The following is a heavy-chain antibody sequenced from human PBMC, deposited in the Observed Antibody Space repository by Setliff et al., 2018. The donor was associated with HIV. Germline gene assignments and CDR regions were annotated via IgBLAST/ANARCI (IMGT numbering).Heavy chain of an antibody. CDR1: GYTFTSYF. J-gene: IGHJ3*01. CDR2: IYPSGGST. D-gene: IGHD1-1*01. V-gene: IGHV1-46*01. Sequence: ASVKVSCKASGYTFTSYFIQWVRQAPGQGLEWMGIIYPSGGSTTYAPKFQGRVTMTRDTSTSTVYMDLSGLRSDDTAVYYCARVKGLRVRNWNDRPNASDLWAKGQWSPSPQ. CDR3: ARVKGLRVRNWNDRPNASDL.